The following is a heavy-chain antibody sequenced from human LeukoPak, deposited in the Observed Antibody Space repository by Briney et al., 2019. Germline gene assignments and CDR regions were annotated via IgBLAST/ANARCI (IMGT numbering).Heavy chain of an antibody. Sequence: ASVTVSCKASGYTFTSYDINWVRQATGQGLEWMGWMNPNSGNTGYEQKFQGRGTMTRNTSKSTAYMELSSLRSEDTAVYYCARGTRDAFDIWGQGTMVTVSS. V-gene: IGHV1-8*01. CDR1: GYTFTSYD. CDR3: ARGTRDAFDI. J-gene: IGHJ3*02. CDR2: MNPNSGNT.